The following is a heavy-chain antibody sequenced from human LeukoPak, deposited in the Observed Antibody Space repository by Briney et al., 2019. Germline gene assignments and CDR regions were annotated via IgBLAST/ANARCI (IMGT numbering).Heavy chain of an antibody. CDR2: IYYSGSA. J-gene: IGHJ3*02. Sequence: SQTLSLTCTVSGGSISSGGYYWSWIRQHPGKGLEWIGYIYYSGSAYYNPSLKSRVTISVDTSKNQFSLKLSSVTAADTAVYYCARVGSPDDYGDADAFDTWGQGTMVTVSS. CDR1: GGSISSGGYY. D-gene: IGHD4-17*01. V-gene: IGHV4-31*03. CDR3: ARVGSPDDYGDADAFDT.